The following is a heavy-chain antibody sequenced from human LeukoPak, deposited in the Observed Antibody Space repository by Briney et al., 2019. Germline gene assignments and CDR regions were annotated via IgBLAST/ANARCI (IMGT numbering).Heavy chain of an antibody. CDR1: GFSISDYW. CDR2: INEDGTIQ. V-gene: IGHV3-7*01. CDR3: ASRESSMSRSH. D-gene: IGHD2/OR15-2a*01. J-gene: IGHJ4*01. Sequence: GGSLRLSCAASGFSISDYWMNWVRLVPGKGLEWVANINEDGTIQDYVASVRGRFTISRNNAKNSLYHQMNSLGAEDTAVYYCASRESSMSRSHWGHGTLVTVSS.